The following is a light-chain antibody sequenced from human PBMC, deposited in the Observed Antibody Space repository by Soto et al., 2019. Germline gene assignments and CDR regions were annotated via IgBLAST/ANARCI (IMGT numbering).Light chain of an antibody. Sequence: DIQITQSPSTVSASVGDRVTITCRASQSISTWLAWYQHKPGEAPKLLIYKASSLESGVPSRFSGSGSGTEFTLTISSLEPDDFATYYCQQYNRYWTFGQGTKVEVK. V-gene: IGKV1-5*03. CDR2: KAS. J-gene: IGKJ1*01. CDR3: QQYNRYWT. CDR1: QSISTW.